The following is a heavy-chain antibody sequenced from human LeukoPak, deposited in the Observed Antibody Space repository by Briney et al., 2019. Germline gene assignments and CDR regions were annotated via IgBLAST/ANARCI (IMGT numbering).Heavy chain of an antibody. CDR3: ARGIAVAGTVQD. J-gene: IGHJ4*02. CDR2: ISSSGGTI. D-gene: IGHD6-19*01. CDR1: GFTFSSYE. V-gene: IGHV3-48*03. Sequence: PGGSLRLSCAASGFTFSSYEMNWVRQAPGKGLEWVSYISSSGGTIYYADSVKGRFTISRDNAKNSLYLQMNSLRAEDTAVYYCARGIAVAGTVQDWGQGTLVTVSS.